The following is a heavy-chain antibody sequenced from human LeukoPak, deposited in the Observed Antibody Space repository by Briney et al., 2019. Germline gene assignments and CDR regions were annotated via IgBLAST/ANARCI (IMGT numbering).Heavy chain of an antibody. CDR1: GFTFADYL. CDR3: AKPATSILIYFDS. D-gene: IGHD2-2*01. J-gene: IGHJ4*02. CDR2: IRSKTYGGTT. V-gene: IGHV3-49*03. Sequence: GRSLRLSCTASGFTFADYLMSWFRQAPGKGLEWVGFIRSKTYGGTTEYAASVKGRFNISRDDSKSIAYLQMNSLETEDTAVYYCAKPATSILIYFDSWGQGTLVTVSS.